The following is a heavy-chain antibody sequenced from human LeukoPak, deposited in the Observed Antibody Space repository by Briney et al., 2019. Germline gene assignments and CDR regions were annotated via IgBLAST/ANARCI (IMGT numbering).Heavy chain of an antibody. J-gene: IGHJ4*02. CDR3: ARVSSLAVAGFFDY. Sequence: GGPLRLSCAASGFTFSSYWMNWVRQAQGKGLEWVANIKKDGGEKDYVDSVKGQFTISRDDAKNSLYLQMNSLRAEDTAVYFCARVSSLAVAGFFDYWGQGILVTVSS. V-gene: IGHV3-7*01. CDR1: GFTFSSYW. CDR2: IKKDGGEK. D-gene: IGHD6-19*01.